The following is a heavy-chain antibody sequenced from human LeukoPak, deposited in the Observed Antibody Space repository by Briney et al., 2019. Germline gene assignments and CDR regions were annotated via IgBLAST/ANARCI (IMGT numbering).Heavy chain of an antibody. CDR1: GLTFSSYW. CDR2: IKQDGSEK. J-gene: IGHJ6*03. CDR3: ARDKATMVRGVMVVTRYYYSMDV. Sequence: KPGGSLRLSCAAFGLTFSSYWMSWVRQAPGKGLEWVANIKQDGSEKYYVDSVKGRFTISRDSAKKSLFLQMNSLRAEDTAVYYCARDKATMVRGVMVVTRYYYSMDVWGKGTTVTVSS. V-gene: IGHV3-7*01. D-gene: IGHD3-10*01.